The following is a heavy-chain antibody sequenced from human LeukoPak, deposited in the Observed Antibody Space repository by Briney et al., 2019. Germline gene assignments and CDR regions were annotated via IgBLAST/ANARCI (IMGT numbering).Heavy chain of an antibody. V-gene: IGHV3-30*04. CDR2: ISYDGSDR. CDR1: DFTFSSYA. J-gene: IGHJ4*02. D-gene: IGHD3-9*01. CDR3: ARSGDYDSYYFDY. Sequence: QPGRSLRLSCAAPDFTFSSYAMHWVRQAPGHGLEWVAVISYDGSDRYYADSVKGRFTISRDNSKNTLFLQMNSLRAEDTAVYYCARSGDYDSYYFDYWGQGTLVTVSS.